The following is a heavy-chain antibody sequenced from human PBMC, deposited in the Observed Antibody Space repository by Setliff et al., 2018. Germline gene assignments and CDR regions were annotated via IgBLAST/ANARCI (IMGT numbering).Heavy chain of an antibody. CDR3: ARNPASLQYSFDH. CDR1: GGSVSDSTYY. D-gene: IGHD6-6*01. J-gene: IGHJ2*01. Sequence: SETLSLTCTVSGGSVSDSTYYWGWVRQPPGKGLEWIGSIYYSGSTYYNPSLRSRVTISVDTSKNQFSLRLTSVTAADTAVYYCARNPASLQYSFDHWGRGTLVTVSS. V-gene: IGHV4-39*07. CDR2: IYYSGST.